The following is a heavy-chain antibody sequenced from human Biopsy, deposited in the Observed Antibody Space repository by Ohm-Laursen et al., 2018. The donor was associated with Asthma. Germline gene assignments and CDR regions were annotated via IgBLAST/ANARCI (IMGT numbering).Heavy chain of an antibody. D-gene: IGHD6-19*01. CDR2: IMTVFGTT. Sequence: GASVKVSCKAPGGTSSNSAISWVRQAPGQGLEWLGGIMTVFGTTNYAQKFQGRVTITADESTSTAYMEVTSLRSEDTAIYYCARCQVGYSSGWSLLLKKIYYSGMDVWGQGTAVTVSS. J-gene: IGHJ6*02. CDR3: ARCQVGYSSGWSLLLKKIYYSGMDV. V-gene: IGHV1-69*13. CDR1: GGTSSNSA.